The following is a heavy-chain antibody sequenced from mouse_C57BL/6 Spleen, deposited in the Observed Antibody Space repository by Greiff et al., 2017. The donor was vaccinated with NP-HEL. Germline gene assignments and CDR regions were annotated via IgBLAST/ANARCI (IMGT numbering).Heavy chain of an antibody. CDR3: AREAMGNPFAY. V-gene: IGHV3-6*01. CDR2: ISYDGSN. J-gene: IGHJ3*01. Sequence: EVQLQQSGPGLVKPSQSLSLTCSVTGYSITSGYYWNWIRQFPGNKLEWMGYISYDGSNNYNPSLKNRISITLDTSKNQFFLKLNSVTTEDTATYYCAREAMGNPFAYWGQGTLVTVSA. CDR1: GYSITSGYY. D-gene: IGHD1-1*02.